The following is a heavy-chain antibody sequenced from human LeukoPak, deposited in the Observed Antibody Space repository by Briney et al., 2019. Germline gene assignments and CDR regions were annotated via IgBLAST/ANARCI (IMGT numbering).Heavy chain of an antibody. Sequence: GGSLRLSCAASGFTFSSYGMHWVRQAPGKGLEWVAVISYDGSNKYYADSVKGRFTISRDNSKNTLYLQMNSLRAEDTAVYYCAKLVQSVWGQGTLVTVSS. J-gene: IGHJ4*02. V-gene: IGHV3-30*18. CDR2: ISYDGSNK. CDR3: AKLVQSV. CDR1: GFTFSSYG.